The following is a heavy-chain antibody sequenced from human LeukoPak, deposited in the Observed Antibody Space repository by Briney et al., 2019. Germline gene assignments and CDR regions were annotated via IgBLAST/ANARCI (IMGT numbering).Heavy chain of an antibody. D-gene: IGHD3-3*02. CDR1: GFTFGENA. J-gene: IGHJ6*03. CDR2: SRSRAHGGTT. CDR3: SRVERSSINNYYYYMAV. V-gene: IGHV3-49*03. Sequence: GGSLRLSCTAFGFTFGENAMIWFRQSPGKGLEWVSLSRSRAHGGTTEYAASVMGRFTMSRDDSKNIAYLQMNSLEIEDTAVYYCSRVERSSINNYYYYMAVWGKGTSVTVSS.